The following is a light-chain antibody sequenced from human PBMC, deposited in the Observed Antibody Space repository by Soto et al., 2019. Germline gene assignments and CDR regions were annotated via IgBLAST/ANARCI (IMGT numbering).Light chain of an antibody. CDR1: QSVSGW. CDR2: DAS. V-gene: IGKV1-5*01. J-gene: IGKJ1*01. Sequence: DIQMTQSPSTLSASVGDTVTVTCRASQSVSGWLAWYQQKPGGAPKLLIYDASALPRGVPSRFSGSGSGTKFTLTIATRQPNDFATYNCQQYETFSVTFGPVTKLDIK. CDR3: QQYETFSVT.